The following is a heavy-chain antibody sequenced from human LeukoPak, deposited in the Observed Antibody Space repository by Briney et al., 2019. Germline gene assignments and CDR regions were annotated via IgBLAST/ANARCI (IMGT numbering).Heavy chain of an antibody. CDR3: ARGVEPLAANTLAY. Sequence: GGSLRLSCAASGFTFRSYAMSWVRQAPGKVLEWVSVLYSDGNTKYADSVQGRFTISRYNSKNTLYLEMNSLSPDDTAVHYCARGVEPLAANTLAYWGQGTLVTVSS. CDR1: GFTFRSYA. V-gene: IGHV3-53*01. J-gene: IGHJ4*02. D-gene: IGHD1-14*01. CDR2: LYSDGNT.